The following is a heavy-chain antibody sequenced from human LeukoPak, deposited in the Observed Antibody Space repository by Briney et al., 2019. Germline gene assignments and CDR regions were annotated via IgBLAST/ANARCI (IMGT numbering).Heavy chain of an antibody. CDR2: IYYSGST. CDR1: GGSISSSSYY. V-gene: IGHV4-39*01. D-gene: IGHD6-13*01. CDR3: ASYPNGAAAGTTSGFAVWGMDV. J-gene: IGHJ6*02. Sequence: SETLSLTCTVSGGSISSSSYYWGWIRQPPGKGLEWIGSIYYSGSTYYNPSLKSRVTISVDTSKNQFSLKLSSVTAADTAVYYCASYPNGAAAGTTSGFAVWGMDVWGQGTTVTVSS.